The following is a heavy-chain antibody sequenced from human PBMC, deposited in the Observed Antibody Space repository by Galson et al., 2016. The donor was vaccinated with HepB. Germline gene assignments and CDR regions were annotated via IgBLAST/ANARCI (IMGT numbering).Heavy chain of an antibody. Sequence: SLRLSCAASGFTFRNAWMSWVRQAPGKGLEWLGRISSRSEGGATDYAAPVKGRFTISRDDSKNIMYLQMNRLKTEDTAVYYCSTGAGGSRSDRFYFDDGGQGALVTVSS. J-gene: IGHJ4*02. CDR2: ISSRSEGGAT. CDR1: GFTFRNAW. CDR3: STGAGGSRSDRFYFDD. D-gene: IGHD3-10*01. V-gene: IGHV3-15*01.